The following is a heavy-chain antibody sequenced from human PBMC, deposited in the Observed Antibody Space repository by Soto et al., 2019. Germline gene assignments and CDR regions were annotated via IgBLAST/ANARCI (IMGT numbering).Heavy chain of an antibody. Sequence: SETLSLTCTVSGGSISSSSYYWGWIRQPPGKGLEWIGSIYYSGSTYYNPSLKSRVTISVDTSKNQFSLKLSSVTAADTAVYYCASSRDTAMGTYFDYWGQGTLVTVSS. V-gene: IGHV4-39*01. J-gene: IGHJ4*02. D-gene: IGHD5-18*01. CDR3: ASSRDTAMGTYFDY. CDR1: GGSISSSSYY. CDR2: IYYSGST.